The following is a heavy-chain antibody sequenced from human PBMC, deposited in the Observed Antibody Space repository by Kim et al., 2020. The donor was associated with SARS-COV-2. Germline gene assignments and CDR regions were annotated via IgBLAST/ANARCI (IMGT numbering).Heavy chain of an antibody. CDR3: ARDPPEDQGLDI. D-gene: IGHD2-15*01. J-gene: IGHJ3*02. V-gene: IGHV6-1*01. Sequence: SHTLSLTCAISGDSVSNNGDAWNWIRLSPSRGLEWLGRTYYRSKWYNDYAESVKSRLTVNPDTAKNQFSLHLESVTPEDTAIYYCARDPPEDQGLDIWGQGTMVTVSS. CDR1: GDSVSNNGDA. CDR2: TYYRSKWYN.